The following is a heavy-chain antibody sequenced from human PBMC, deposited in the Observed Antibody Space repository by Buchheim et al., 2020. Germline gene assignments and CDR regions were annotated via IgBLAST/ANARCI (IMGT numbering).Heavy chain of an antibody. D-gene: IGHD2-2*01. CDR3: ARDSAVVPAAFRLDY. Sequence: QVQLVESGGGVVQPGSSLRLSCAASGFTFSSYAMHWVRQAPGKGLEWVAVISYDGSNKYYADSVKGRFTISRDNSKKTLYLQMNSLRAEDTAVYYCARDSAVVPAAFRLDYWGQGTL. J-gene: IGHJ4*02. CDR2: ISYDGSNK. CDR1: GFTFSSYA. V-gene: IGHV3-30-3*01.